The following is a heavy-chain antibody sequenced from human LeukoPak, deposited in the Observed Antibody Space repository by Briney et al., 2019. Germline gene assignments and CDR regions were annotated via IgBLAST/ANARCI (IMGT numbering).Heavy chain of an antibody. CDR1: GGSISSGGYY. CDR3: ARAPKFGRNYFDSSGYYFFDY. J-gene: IGHJ4*02. D-gene: IGHD3-22*01. Sequence: SQTLSLTCTVSGGSISSGGYYWSWIRQHPGKGLEWIGYIYYSGSTYYNPSLKSRVTISVDTSKNQFSLKLSSVTAADTAVYYCARAPKFGRNYFDSSGYYFFDYWGQGTLVTVSS. V-gene: IGHV4-31*03. CDR2: IYYSGST.